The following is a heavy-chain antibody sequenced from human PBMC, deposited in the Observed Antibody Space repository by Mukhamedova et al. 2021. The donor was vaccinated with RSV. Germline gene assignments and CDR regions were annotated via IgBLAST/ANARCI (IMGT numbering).Heavy chain of an antibody. Sequence: GKGLEWMGIIYPGDSDTRYSPSFQGQVTISADKSISTAYLQWSSLKASDTAMYYCARPTANSGYYGMDVWGQGTTVTVSS. J-gene: IGHJ6*02. CDR3: ARPTANSGYYGMDV. D-gene: IGHD6-25*01. V-gene: IGHV5-51*01. CDR2: IYPGDSDT.